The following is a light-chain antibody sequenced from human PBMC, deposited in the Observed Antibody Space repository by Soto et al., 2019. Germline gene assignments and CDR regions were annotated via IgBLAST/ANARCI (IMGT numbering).Light chain of an antibody. V-gene: IGLV2-14*03. CDR2: DVS. CDR1: SSDVGGYNY. CDR3: SSHTSSTTQV. Sequence: QSALTQPASVSGSPGQSITISCTGNSSDVGGYNYVSWYQQHPGRAPKLMIYDVSNRPSGVSNRFSGSKSGNTASLTISGLQPEDEADYYCSSHTSSTTQVFGGGTKVTVL. J-gene: IGLJ3*02.